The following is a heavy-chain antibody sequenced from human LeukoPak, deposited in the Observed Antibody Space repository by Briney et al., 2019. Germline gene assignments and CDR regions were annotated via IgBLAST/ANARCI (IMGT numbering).Heavy chain of an antibody. J-gene: IGHJ4*02. CDR3: ARVTEYSTAGMRY. Sequence: PGRSLRLSCAASEFTFSSYSMNWVRQAPGKGLVWVSRISSDGSTTTYADSVKGRFTISRDNAKNTMYLQMNSLRAEDTALYYCARVTEYSTAGMRYWGQGTLVTVSS. CDR2: ISSDGSTT. CDR1: EFTFSSYS. D-gene: IGHD6-13*01. V-gene: IGHV3-74*01.